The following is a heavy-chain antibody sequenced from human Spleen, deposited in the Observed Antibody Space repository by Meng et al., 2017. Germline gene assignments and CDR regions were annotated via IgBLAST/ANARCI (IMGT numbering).Heavy chain of an antibody. D-gene: IGHD3-22*01. J-gene: IGHJ5*02. V-gene: IGHV3-48*04. CDR3: AREAITMIVVAPDGWFDP. CDR1: GFNFSIYS. Sequence: GGSLRLSCVASGFNFSIYSMNWVRQAPGKGLEWVSYISSSGSTIYYADSVKGRFTISRDNAKNSLYLQMNSLRAEDTAVYYCAREAITMIVVAPDGWFDPWGQGTLVTGSS. CDR2: ISSSGSTI.